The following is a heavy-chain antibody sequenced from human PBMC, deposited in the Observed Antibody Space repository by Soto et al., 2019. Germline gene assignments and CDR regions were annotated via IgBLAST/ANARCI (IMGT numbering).Heavy chain of an antibody. CDR3: AREQQLGLFDY. CDR1: GYTFTSYG. D-gene: IGHD6-13*01. V-gene: IGHV1-18*01. CDR2: ISVSNGNT. J-gene: IGHJ4*02. Sequence: QVQLVQSGAEVKKPGASVKVSCKASGYTFTSYGISWVRQAPGQGLEWMGWISVSNGNTNFARRLQGRVTMTTDTSTSTAYMELRSLRSDDTAVYYWAREQQLGLFDYWGQGTLVTVSS.